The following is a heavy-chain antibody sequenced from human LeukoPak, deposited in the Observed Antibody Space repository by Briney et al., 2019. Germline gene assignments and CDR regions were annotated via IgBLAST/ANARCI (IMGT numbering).Heavy chain of an antibody. CDR1: GYTFTSYA. CDR2: INAGNGNT. CDR3: ARGQRVCSSTSCYYYCGMDV. D-gene: IGHD2-2*01. Sequence: ASVKVSCKASGYTFTSYAMHWVRQAPGQRLEWMGWINAGNGNTKYSQKFQGRVTITRDTSASTAYMELSSLRSEDTAVYYCARGQRVCSSTSCYYYCGMDVWGQGTTVTVSS. J-gene: IGHJ6*02. V-gene: IGHV1-3*01.